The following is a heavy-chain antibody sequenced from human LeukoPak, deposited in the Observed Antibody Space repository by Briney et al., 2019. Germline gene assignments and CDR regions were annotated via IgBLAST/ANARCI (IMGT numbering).Heavy chain of an antibody. CDR2: FSAYNGNT. Sequence: ASVKVSCKASGYTFTSYGISWVRQAPGQGFEGLGWFSAYNGNTNYAQKLQGRVTMTTDTSTSTAYMELRSLRSDDTAVYYCARSGGYCSGGSCYSEYYFDYWGQGTLVTVSS. D-gene: IGHD2-15*01. J-gene: IGHJ4*02. V-gene: IGHV1-18*01. CDR3: ARSGGYCSGGSCYSEYYFDY. CDR1: GYTFTSYG.